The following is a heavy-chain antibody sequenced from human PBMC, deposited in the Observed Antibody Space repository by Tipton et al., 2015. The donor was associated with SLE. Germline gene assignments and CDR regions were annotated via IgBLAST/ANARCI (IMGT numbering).Heavy chain of an antibody. D-gene: IGHD2-21*02. CDR1: GYSISSGYY. CDR3: AAAGSKRGSSRQGWVTQREVYWYFDP. J-gene: IGHJ2*01. V-gene: IGHV4-38-2*02. Sequence: TLSLTCTVSGYSISSGYYWGWIRQPPGKGLEWIGSIYHSGSTYYNPSLKSRVTISVDTSKNQFSLKLSSVTAADTAVYYCAAAGSKRGSSRQGWVTQREVYWYFDPWGRGTLVTVSS. CDR2: IYHSGST.